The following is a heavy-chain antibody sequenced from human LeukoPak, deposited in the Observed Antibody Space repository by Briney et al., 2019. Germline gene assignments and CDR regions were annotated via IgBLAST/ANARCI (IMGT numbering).Heavy chain of an antibody. D-gene: IGHD3-22*01. Sequence: ASVKVSCKASGYTFTGYYMHWVRQAPGQGLEWMGWINPNSGGTNYAQKFQGRVTMTRDTSISTAYMELSRLRSDDTAVYYCARVMAYYDSTFDYWGQGTLVTVSS. CDR3: ARVMAYYDSTFDY. J-gene: IGHJ4*02. CDR2: INPNSGGT. CDR1: GYTFTGYY. V-gene: IGHV1-2*02.